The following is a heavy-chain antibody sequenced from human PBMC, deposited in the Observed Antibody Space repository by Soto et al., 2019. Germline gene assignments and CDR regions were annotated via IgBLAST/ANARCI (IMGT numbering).Heavy chain of an antibody. D-gene: IGHD2-21*01. CDR1: GGAISSYY. Sequence: QVQLQESGPGLVKPSETLSLTCTVSGGAISSYYWSWIRQPPGKGLEWIGYMYNTESTIYNPSLKSRVTLSVDTSKNPFALKLNSVTATDTAVYYCARDRWGYCGTHFNPLDAWGQATTGTVAS. J-gene: IGHJ6*02. CDR3: ARDRWGYCGTHFNPLDA. V-gene: IGHV4-59*01. CDR2: MYNTEST.